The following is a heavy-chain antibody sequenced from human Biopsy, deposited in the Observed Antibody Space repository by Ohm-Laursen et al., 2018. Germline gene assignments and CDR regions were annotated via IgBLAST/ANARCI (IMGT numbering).Heavy chain of an antibody. J-gene: IGHJ6*02. CDR3: VRGVDYYDPYHYYALDV. Sequence: SDTLSLTCAVYGGSFSGYYWSWIRQPPGKGLEWIGEINHRGSTNYNPSLKSRVTISVDTSKNQFSPKVRSVTAADTAVYYCVRGVDYYDPYHYYALDVWGQGTTVTVSS. CDR1: GGSFSGYY. CDR2: INHRGST. V-gene: IGHV4-34*01. D-gene: IGHD3-22*01.